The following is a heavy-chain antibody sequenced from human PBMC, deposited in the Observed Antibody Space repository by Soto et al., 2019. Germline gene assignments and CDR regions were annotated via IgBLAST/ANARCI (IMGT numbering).Heavy chain of an antibody. Sequence: SETLSLTCTVSGGSVSSGSYYWSWIRQPPGKGLEWIGYIYYSGSTNYNPSLKSRVTISVDTSKNQFSLKLSSVTAADTAVYYCARSGIVGATTSYWGQGTLVTVSS. CDR2: IYYSGST. V-gene: IGHV4-61*01. D-gene: IGHD1-26*01. CDR3: ARSGIVGATTSY. J-gene: IGHJ4*02. CDR1: GGSVSSGSYY.